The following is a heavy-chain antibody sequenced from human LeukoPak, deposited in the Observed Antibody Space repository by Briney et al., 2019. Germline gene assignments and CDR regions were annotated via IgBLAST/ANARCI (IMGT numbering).Heavy chain of an antibody. V-gene: IGHV7-4-1*02. D-gene: IGHD5-12*01. CDR1: GYTFTSYA. J-gene: IGHJ5*02. CDR3: ASGYSGYENWFDP. CDR2: INTNTGNP. Sequence: ASVKVSCKASGYTFTSYAMNWVRQAPGQGLEWMGWINTNTGNPTYAQGFTGRFVFSLDTTVSTAYLQISSLKAEDTAVYYCASGYSGYENWFDPWGQGTLVTVSS.